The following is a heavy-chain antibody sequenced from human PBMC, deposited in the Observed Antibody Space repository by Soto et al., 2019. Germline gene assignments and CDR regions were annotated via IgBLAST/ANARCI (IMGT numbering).Heavy chain of an antibody. CDR3: ARDGCSGGSCYFDRWFDP. CDR2: IYYSGST. Sequence: QVQLQESGPGLVKPSQTLSLTCTVSGGSISSGGYYWSWIRQHPGKGLEWIGYIYYSGSTYYNPSLKSRVTISVDTSKNQFSRKLSSVTAADTAVYYCARDGCSGGSCYFDRWFDPWGQGTLVTVSS. CDR1: GGSISSGGYY. J-gene: IGHJ5*02. D-gene: IGHD2-15*01. V-gene: IGHV4-31*03.